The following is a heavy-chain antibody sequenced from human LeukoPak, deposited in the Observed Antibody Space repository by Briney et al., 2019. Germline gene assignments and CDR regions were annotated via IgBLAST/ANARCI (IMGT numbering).Heavy chain of an antibody. CDR2: IYSGGST. Sequence: PGGSLRLSCAGSGFRFNNAWMSWVRQAPGKGLEWVSLIYSGGSTYYADSVKDRFTISRDDSKNTLYLQINSLRVEDTAVYYCARDPSAVAINTYAWGQGTLVTVSS. J-gene: IGHJ5*02. D-gene: IGHD6-13*01. CDR1: GFRFNNAW. V-gene: IGHV3-66*01. CDR3: ARDPSAVAINTYA.